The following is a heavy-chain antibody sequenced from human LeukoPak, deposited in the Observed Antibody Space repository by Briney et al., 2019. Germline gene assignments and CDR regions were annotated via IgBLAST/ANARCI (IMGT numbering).Heavy chain of an antibody. CDR2: ISGSGGST. Sequence: GGSLRLSCAASGFTLSSYAMSWVRQAPGKGLEWVSAISGSGGSTYYADSVKGRFTISRDNSKNTLYLQMNSLRAEDTAVYYCAKDHATSSTSLRYFDWLVYYFDYWGQGTLVTVSS. CDR1: GFTLSSYA. CDR3: AKDHATSSTSLRYFDWLVYYFDY. J-gene: IGHJ4*02. V-gene: IGHV3-23*01. D-gene: IGHD3-9*01.